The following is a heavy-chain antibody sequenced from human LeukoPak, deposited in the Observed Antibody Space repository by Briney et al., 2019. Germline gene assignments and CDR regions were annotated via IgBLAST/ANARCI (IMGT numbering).Heavy chain of an antibody. CDR3: ARGASGYYSTGFDY. CDR2: IYYSGST. D-gene: IGHD3-22*01. Sequence: KPSQTLSLTCTVSGGSISSGGYYWSWIRQHPGKGLEWIGYIYYSGSTYYNPSLKSRVTISVDTSKNQFSLKLCSVTAADTAVYYCARGASGYYSTGFDYWGQGTLVTVSS. J-gene: IGHJ4*02. CDR1: GGSISSGGYY. V-gene: IGHV4-31*03.